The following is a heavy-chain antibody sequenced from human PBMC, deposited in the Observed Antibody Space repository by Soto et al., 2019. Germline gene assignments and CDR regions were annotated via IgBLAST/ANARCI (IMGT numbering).Heavy chain of an antibody. V-gene: IGHV1-18*01. J-gene: IGHJ4*02. CDR1: GYTFTSYG. CDR2: ISAYNGNT. Sequence: GASVKVSCKASGYTFTSYGISWVRQAPGQGLEWMGWISAYNGNTNYAQKQQGRVTMTTDTSTSTAYMELRSLRSDDTAVYYCARAVIAARYHSPNYFDYWGQGTLVTVSS. CDR3: ARAVIAARYHSPNYFDY. D-gene: IGHD6-6*01.